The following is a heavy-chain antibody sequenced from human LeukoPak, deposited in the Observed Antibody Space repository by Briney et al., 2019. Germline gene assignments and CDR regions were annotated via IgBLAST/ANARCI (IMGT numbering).Heavy chain of an antibody. V-gene: IGHV3-64*01. Sequence: GGSLRLSCAASGFTFSSYAMHWVRQAPGKGLEYVSAISSNGGSTYYASSVKGRFTISRDNSKNTLYLQMGSLRAEDMAVYYCARDFLPATGIWGQGTMVTVSS. CDR1: GFTFSSYA. CDR3: ARDFLPATGI. CDR2: ISSNGGST. J-gene: IGHJ3*02. D-gene: IGHD1-1*01.